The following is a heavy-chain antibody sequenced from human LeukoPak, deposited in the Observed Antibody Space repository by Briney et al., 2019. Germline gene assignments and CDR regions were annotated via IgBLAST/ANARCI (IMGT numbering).Heavy chain of an antibody. CDR2: IYHSGST. V-gene: IGHV4-34*01. CDR1: GGSLSGYY. D-gene: IGHD2-15*01. Sequence: SETLSLTCAVYGGSLSGYYWSWIRQPPGKGLEWIGEIYHSGSTNYNPSLKSRVTISVDTSKNQFSLKLSSVTAADTAVYYCASSSSGGSCYEGWGQGTLVTVSS. CDR3: ASSSSGGSCYEG. J-gene: IGHJ4*02.